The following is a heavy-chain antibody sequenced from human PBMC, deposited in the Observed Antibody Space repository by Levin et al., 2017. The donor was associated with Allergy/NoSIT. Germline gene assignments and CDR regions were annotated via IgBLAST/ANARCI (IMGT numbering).Heavy chain of an antibody. CDR3: ARDRRSGNTDGFDI. CDR1: GFPLTA. J-gene: IGHJ3*02. CDR2: INAGDGNT. V-gene: IGHV1-3*01. Sequence: PGGSLRLSCKASGFPLTAHWVRQAPGQRLEWMGWINAGDGNTRYSQKLQGRVTFTGDSFASTVYMELSSLTSEDTAVYYCARDRRSGNTDGFDIWGQGTMVTVSS. D-gene: IGHD1-26*01.